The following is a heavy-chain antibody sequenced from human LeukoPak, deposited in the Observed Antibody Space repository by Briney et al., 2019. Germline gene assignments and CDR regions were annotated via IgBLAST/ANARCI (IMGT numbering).Heavy chain of an antibody. D-gene: IGHD2-2*01. J-gene: IGHJ4*02. Sequence: SETLSLTCNVSGGSISSYYWSWIRQPPGRGLEWIGYIYYSGSTNYNPSLKSRVTISVDTSKNQFSLKLSSVTAADTAVYYCARSYCSSTRCYPHFDYWGQGTLVTVSS. CDR1: GGSISSYY. CDR2: IYYSGST. CDR3: ARSYCSSTRCYPHFDY. V-gene: IGHV4-59*08.